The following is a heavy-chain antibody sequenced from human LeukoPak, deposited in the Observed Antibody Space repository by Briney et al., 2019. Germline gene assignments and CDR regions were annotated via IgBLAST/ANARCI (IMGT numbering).Heavy chain of an antibody. CDR3: AKADQDWNVPLNY. D-gene: IGHD1-1*01. CDR2: ISGSGGST. J-gene: IGHJ4*02. CDR1: GFTFSSYA. V-gene: IGHV3-23*01. Sequence: PGGSLRLSCAASGFTFSSYAMSWVRQAPGKGLEWVSAISGSGGSTYYADSVEGRFTISRDNSKNTLYLQMNSLRAEDTAVYYCAKADQDWNVPLNYWGQGTLVTVSS.